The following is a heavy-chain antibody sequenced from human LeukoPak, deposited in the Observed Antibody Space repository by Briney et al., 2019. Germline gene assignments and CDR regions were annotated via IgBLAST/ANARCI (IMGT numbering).Heavy chain of an antibody. J-gene: IGHJ4*02. CDR1: GFTVSSNY. D-gene: IGHD1-26*01. V-gene: IGHV3-66*04. CDR2: IYSGGST. Sequence: GGSLRLSCAASGFTVSSNYMSWVRQAPGKGLEWVSVIYSGGSTYYADSVKGRFTISRDSSKNTLYLQMNSLRAEDTAVYYCAKRGAEVGTTIAPGDYWGQGSLVTVSS. CDR3: AKRGAEVGTTIAPGDY.